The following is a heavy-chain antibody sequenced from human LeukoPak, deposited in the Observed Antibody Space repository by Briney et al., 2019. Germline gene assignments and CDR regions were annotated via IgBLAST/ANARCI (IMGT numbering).Heavy chain of an antibody. CDR1: GFTFSSYG. CDR2: IWYDGSNK. CDR3: AREAQYYYDSSGYYSH. D-gene: IGHD3-22*01. J-gene: IGHJ4*02. V-gene: IGHV3-33*01. Sequence: PGGSLRLSCAASGFTFSSYGMHWVRQAPGKGLEWVAVIWYDGSNKYYAGSVKGRFTISRDNSKNTLYLQMNSLRAEDTAVYYCAREAQYYYDSSGYYSHWGQGTLVTVSS.